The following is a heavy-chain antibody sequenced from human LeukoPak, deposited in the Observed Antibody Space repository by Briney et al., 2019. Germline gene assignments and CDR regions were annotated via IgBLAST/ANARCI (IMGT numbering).Heavy chain of an antibody. Sequence: AASVTVSCKSSGDTFTSYAISWVRQAPGQGLEWMGGIIPIFDTANYAQKFQGRVTITADKSTSTAYMELSSLRSEDTAVYYCASRRDRWVLAYDISSGWYGVDYWGRGTLVTVSS. CDR2: IIPIFDTA. CDR3: ASRRDRWVLAYDISSGWYGVDY. D-gene: IGHD6-19*01. V-gene: IGHV1-69*06. CDR1: GDTFTSYA. J-gene: IGHJ4*02.